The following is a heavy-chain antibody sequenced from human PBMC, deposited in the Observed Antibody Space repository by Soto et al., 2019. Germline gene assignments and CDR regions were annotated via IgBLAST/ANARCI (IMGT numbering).Heavy chain of an antibody. J-gene: IGHJ4*02. CDR2: IYYSGST. Sequence: SETLSLTCTVSGGSISSSSYYWGWIRQPPGKGLEWIGSIYYSGSTYYNPSLKSRVTISVDTSKNQFSLKLSSVTAADTAVYYCARLAPKWNYAVDYWGQGTLVTVS. CDR3: ARLAPKWNYAVDY. CDR1: GGSISSSSYY. D-gene: IGHD1-7*01. V-gene: IGHV4-39*01.